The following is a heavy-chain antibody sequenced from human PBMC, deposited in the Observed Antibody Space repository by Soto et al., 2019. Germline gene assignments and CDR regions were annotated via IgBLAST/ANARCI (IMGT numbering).Heavy chain of an antibody. D-gene: IGHD6-19*01. CDR1: SGSISSSNW. CDR3: ASLIAVANY. J-gene: IGHJ4*02. CDR2: IYHSGTT. Sequence: PSEPRPRTCAVSSGSISSSNWWSWVRQPPGKGLEWIGEIYHSGTTNYNPSLKSRVTISVDKSKNQFSLKLSSVTAADTAVYYCASLIAVANYWGQGTLVTVSS. V-gene: IGHV4-4*02.